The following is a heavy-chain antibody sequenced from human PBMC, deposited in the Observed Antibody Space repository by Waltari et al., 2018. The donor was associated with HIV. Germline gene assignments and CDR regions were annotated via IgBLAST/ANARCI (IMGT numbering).Heavy chain of an antibody. V-gene: IGHV4-39*01. D-gene: IGHD3-22*01. CDR1: DGFIERSSSY. CDR3: ARHVGGYDSSGYFPYYFDY. Sequence: QLQLQESGPGLVKPSETLSLTCPVSDGFIERSSSYWGRTRRPPGKGLEWIGSNYYSGSTYDNPSLKSRVTISVDTSKNRFSLKLSSVTAADTAVYYCARHVGGYDSSGYFPYYFDYWGQGALVTVSS. CDR2: NYYSGST. J-gene: IGHJ4*02.